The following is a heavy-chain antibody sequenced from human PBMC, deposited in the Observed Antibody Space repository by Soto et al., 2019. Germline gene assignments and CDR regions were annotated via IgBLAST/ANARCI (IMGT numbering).Heavy chain of an antibody. J-gene: IGHJ4*02. D-gene: IGHD1-26*01. CDR1: GGSIIISSYY. CDR2: IYYSGST. V-gene: IGHV4-39*01. CDR3: ARRSGSYFDY. Sequence: SETLSLTCTVSGGSIIISSYYWGWIRQPPGKGLEWIGSIYYSGSTYYNPSLKSRVTISVDTSKNQFSLKLSSVTAADTAVYYCARRSGSYFDYWGQGNLVTVSS.